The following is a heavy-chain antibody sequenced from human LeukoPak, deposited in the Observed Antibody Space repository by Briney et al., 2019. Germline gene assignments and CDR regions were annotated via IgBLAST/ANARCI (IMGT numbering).Heavy chain of an antibody. V-gene: IGHV3-48*04. D-gene: IGHD2-15*01. CDR2: ISSSSSTI. CDR3: ARVGLLKGDAFDI. Sequence: GGSLRLSCAASGFTFSSYSMNWVRQAPGKGLEWVSYISSSSSTIYYADSVKGRFTISRDNAKNSLYLQMNSLRAEDTAVYYCARVGLLKGDAFDIWGQGTMVTVSS. CDR1: GFTFSSYS. J-gene: IGHJ3*02.